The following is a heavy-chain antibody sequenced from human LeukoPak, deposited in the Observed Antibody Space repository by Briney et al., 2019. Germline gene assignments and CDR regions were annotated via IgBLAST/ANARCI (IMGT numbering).Heavy chain of an antibody. J-gene: IGHJ4*02. CDR2: ISGSGGST. Sequence: GGSLRLSCAASGFTFSSYAVSWVRQAPGKGLEWVSAISGSGGSTYYADSVKGRFTISRDNSKNTLYLQMNSLRAEDTAVYYCAKRAYYGSLGEIDYWGQGTLVTVSS. V-gene: IGHV3-23*01. CDR1: GFTFSSYA. CDR3: AKRAYYGSLGEIDY. D-gene: IGHD3-10*01.